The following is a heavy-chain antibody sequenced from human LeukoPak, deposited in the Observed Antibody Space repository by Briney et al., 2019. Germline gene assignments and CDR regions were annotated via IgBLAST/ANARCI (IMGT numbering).Heavy chain of an antibody. J-gene: IGHJ1*01. CDR3: ARVGTYYYGSSGYYPEYFQH. V-gene: IGHV3-74*01. Sequence: PGGSLRLSCAASGFIFSRYWMHWVRQAPGKGLVWVARINSDGSSTNYADSEKGRFTISRDNAKNTLYLQMNSLRAEDTAVYYCARVGTYYYGSSGYYPEYFQHWGQGTLVTVSS. D-gene: IGHD3-22*01. CDR2: INSDGSST. CDR1: GFIFSRYW.